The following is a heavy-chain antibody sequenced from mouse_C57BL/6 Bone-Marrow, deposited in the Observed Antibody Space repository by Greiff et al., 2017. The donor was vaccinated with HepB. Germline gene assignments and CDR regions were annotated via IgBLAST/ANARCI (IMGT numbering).Heavy chain of an antibody. V-gene: IGHV5-2*01. CDR1: EYEFPSHD. D-gene: IGHD1-1*01. CDR3: ASGGYYGSPWYFDV. J-gene: IGHJ1*03. Sequence: DVKLVESGGGLVQPGESLKLSCESNEYEFPSHDMSWVRKTPEKRLELVAAINSDGGSTYYPDTMERRFIISRDNTKKTLYLQMSSLRSEDTALYYCASGGYYGSPWYFDVWGTGTTVTVSS. CDR2: INSDGGST.